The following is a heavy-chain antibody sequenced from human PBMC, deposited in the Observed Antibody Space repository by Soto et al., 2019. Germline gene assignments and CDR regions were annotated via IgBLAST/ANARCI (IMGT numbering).Heavy chain of an antibody. J-gene: IGHJ4*02. CDR2: IYYRGTT. CDR1: GGSIRSYY. V-gene: IGHV4-59*08. D-gene: IGHD2-2*01. CDR3: ARQKASCSSTSCYGFDY. Sequence: SETLSLTCTVSGGSIRSYYWSWIRQPPGKGLEWIGYIYYRGTTNYNPSLKSRVTISVDTSKNQFSLKLSSVTAADTAVYYCARQKASCSSTSCYGFDYWGQGTLVTVSS.